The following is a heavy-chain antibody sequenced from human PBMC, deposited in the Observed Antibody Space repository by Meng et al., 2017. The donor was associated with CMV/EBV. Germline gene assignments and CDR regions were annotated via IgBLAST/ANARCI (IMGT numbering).Heavy chain of an antibody. Sequence: SETLSLTCAVYGGSFSGYYWSWIRQPPGKGLEWIGEINHSGSTNYNPSLKRRVTISVDTSKNQLSLKLSSVTAADTAVYYCARGRILDIVVVVAAKGDGMDVWGQGTTVTVSS. J-gene: IGHJ6*02. CDR1: GGSFSGYY. CDR3: ARGRILDIVVVVAAKGDGMDV. D-gene: IGHD2-15*01. V-gene: IGHV4-34*01. CDR2: INHSGST.